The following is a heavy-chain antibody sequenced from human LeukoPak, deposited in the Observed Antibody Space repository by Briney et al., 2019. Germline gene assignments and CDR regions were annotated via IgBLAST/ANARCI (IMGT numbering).Heavy chain of an antibody. J-gene: IGHJ4*02. V-gene: IGHV3-74*01. D-gene: IGHD6-13*01. CDR2: ADYDGSDT. Sequence: GGSLRLSCAASGFTFSLYWMHWVRQAPGKGLVWVSRADYDGSDTSYADSVRGRFTLSRDNAKNTLYLQMNSLSAEDTAVYYCATLAAAGTNYWGQGTLVTASS. CDR3: ATLAAAGTNY. CDR1: GFTFSLYW.